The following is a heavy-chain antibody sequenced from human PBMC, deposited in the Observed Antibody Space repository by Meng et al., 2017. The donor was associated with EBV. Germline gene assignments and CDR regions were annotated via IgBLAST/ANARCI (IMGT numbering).Heavy chain of an antibody. CDR2: INAGNGNT. Sequence: QVQLVQSGAEVKKPGASVKVSCXASGYTFTSYAMHWVRQAPGQRLEGMGWINAGNGNTKYSQKFQGRVTITRDTSASTAYMELSSLRSEDTAVYYCARLAPLVGSGSSKGLDYWGQGTLVTVSS. CDR3: ARLAPLVGSGSSKGLDY. D-gene: IGHD3-10*01. J-gene: IGHJ4*02. CDR1: GYTFTSYA. V-gene: IGHV1-3*01.